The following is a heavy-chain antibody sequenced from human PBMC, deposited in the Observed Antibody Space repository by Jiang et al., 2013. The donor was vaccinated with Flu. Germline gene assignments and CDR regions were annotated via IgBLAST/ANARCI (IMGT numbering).Heavy chain of an antibody. J-gene: IGHJ3*02. CDR1: GGTFSSYA. V-gene: IGHV1-69*06. CDR2: IIPIFGTA. D-gene: IGHD2-8*01. CDR3: AREGCTNGVCADAFDI. Sequence: GAEVKKPGSSVKVSCKASGGTFSSYAISWVRQAPGQGLEWMGGIIPIFGTANYAQKFQGRVTITADKSTSTAYMELSSLRSEDTAVYYCAREGCTNGVCADAFDIWGQGTMVTVSS.